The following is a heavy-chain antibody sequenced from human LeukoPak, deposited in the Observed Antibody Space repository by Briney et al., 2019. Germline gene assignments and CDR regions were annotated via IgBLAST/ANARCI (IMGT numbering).Heavy chain of an antibody. CDR1: NYSISSGYY. V-gene: IGHV4-38-2*01. CDR2: IYHRGNT. D-gene: IGHD3-16*02. CDR3: ARTRMISFGGIIVKTLFFDF. Sequence: SETLSLTCAVSNYSISSGYYWGWIRQPPGKGLEWIGSIYHRGNTYYNPSLKSRVTISVDTSKNQFSLKLSSVTAADTAVYYRARTRMISFGGIIVKTLFFDFRGQGTLVIVSS. J-gene: IGHJ4*01.